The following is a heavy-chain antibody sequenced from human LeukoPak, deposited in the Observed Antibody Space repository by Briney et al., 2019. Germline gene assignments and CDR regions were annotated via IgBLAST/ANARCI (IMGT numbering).Heavy chain of an antibody. J-gene: IGHJ4*02. CDR1: GGSVSSGSYY. V-gene: IGHV4-61*01. CDR3: ARGSARGYSYAIY. Sequence: PSETLSLTCTVSGGSVSSGSYYWSWIRQPPGKGLEWIGYIYYSGSTNYNPSLKSRVTISVDTSKNQFSLKLSSVTAADTAVYYCARGSARGYSYAIYWGQGTLVTVSS. D-gene: IGHD5-18*01. CDR2: IYYSGST.